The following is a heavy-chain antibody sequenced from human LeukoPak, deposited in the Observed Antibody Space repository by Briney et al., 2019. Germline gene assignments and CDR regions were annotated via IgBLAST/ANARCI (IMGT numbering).Heavy chain of an antibody. CDR1: GFTFSSYS. V-gene: IGHV3-48*01. CDR2: ISSTSSTV. Sequence: GGSLRLSCAVSGFTFSSYSMTWVRQAPGKGLEWVSYISSTSSTVYYADSVKGRFTISRDNVKNSLYLQMNSLRAEDTAVYYCARGRDSSSSYPGYWGQGTLVTVSS. CDR3: ARGRDSSSSYPGY. D-gene: IGHD6-6*01. J-gene: IGHJ4*02.